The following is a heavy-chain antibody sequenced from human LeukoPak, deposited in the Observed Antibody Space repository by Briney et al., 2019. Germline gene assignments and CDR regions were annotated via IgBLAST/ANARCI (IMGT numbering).Heavy chain of an antibody. CDR1: GFSLNTNGVG. CDR3: ARVGFCSSTSCYSGAYYFDY. J-gene: IGHJ4*02. Sequence: SGPTLVKPTQTLTLTCTFSGFSLNTNGVGVGWIRQPPGKALEWPALIYWDADKRYSPSLKSRLTVTKDTSKNQVVLTMTNMDLVDTATYYCARVGFCSSTSCYSGAYYFDYWGQGTLVTVSS. D-gene: IGHD2-2*02. CDR2: IYWDADK. V-gene: IGHV2-5*02.